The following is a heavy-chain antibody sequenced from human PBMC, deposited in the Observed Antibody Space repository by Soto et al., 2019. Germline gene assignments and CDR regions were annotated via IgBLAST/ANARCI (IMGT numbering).Heavy chain of an antibody. V-gene: IGHV3-23*01. CDR1: GFTFTSYA. D-gene: IGHD4-4*01. J-gene: IGHJ4*02. CDR3: AKDRITVTTTLAH. Sequence: GGSLRLSCAASGFTFTSYAMSWVRQAPGKGLEWVSTITTSGSNTYYADSVRGRFTISRDSSKNTLYLQMNGLRAEDTAIYYCAKDRITVTTTLAHWGQGTLVTVSS. CDR2: ITTSGSNT.